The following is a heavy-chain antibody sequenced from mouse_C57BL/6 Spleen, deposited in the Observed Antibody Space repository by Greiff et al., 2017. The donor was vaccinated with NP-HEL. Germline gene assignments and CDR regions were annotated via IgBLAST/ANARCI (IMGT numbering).Heavy chain of an antibody. CDR2: IHPNSGST. Sequence: VQLQQPGAELVKPGASVKLSCKASGYTFTSYWMHWVKQRPGQGLEWIGMIHPNSGSTNYNEKFKSKATLTVDKSSSTAYMQLSSLTSEDSAVYYCAGVVCSSYSPWYFDVWGTGTTVTVSS. J-gene: IGHJ1*03. CDR1: GYTFTSYW. D-gene: IGHD1-1*01. V-gene: IGHV1-64*01. CDR3: AGVVCSSYSPWYFDV.